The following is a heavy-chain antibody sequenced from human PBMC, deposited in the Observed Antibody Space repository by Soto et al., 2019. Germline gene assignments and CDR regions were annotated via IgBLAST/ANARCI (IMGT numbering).Heavy chain of an antibody. CDR2: ISGSSSYI. CDR3: ARDYYDSSGYAAFLDY. V-gene: IGHV3-21*01. CDR1: GFTFSSYS. Sequence: GGSLRLSCAASGFTFSSYSMNWVRQAPGKGLEWVSSISGSSSYIYYADSVKGRFTISRDNAKNSLYLQMNSLRAEDTAVYYCARDYYDSSGYAAFLDYWGQGTLVTV. J-gene: IGHJ4*02. D-gene: IGHD3-22*01.